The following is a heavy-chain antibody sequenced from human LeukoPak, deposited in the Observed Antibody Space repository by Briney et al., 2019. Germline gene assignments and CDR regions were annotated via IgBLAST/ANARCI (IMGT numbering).Heavy chain of an antibody. J-gene: IGHJ5*02. CDR1: GGSISSGGYY. D-gene: IGHD1-26*01. CDR3: ARSEWELTNWFDP. Sequence: SETLSLTCTVSGGSISSGGYYWSWIRQHPGKGLEWIGYIYYSGSTYYNPSLKSRVTISVDTSKNQFSLKLSSVTAADTAVYYCARSEWELTNWFDPWGQGTLVTVSS. V-gene: IGHV4-31*03. CDR2: IYYSGST.